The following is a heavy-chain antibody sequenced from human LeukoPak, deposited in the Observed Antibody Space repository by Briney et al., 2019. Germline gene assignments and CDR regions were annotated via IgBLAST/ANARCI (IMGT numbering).Heavy chain of an antibody. J-gene: IGHJ6*02. Sequence: GGSLRLSCAASGFTFSSYAMSWVRQAPGKGLEWVSAISGSGGSTYYADSVKGRFTISRHNSKNTLYLQMNSLRAEDTAVYYCARVSIMNYGMDVWGQGTMVTVSS. CDR2: ISGSGGST. CDR1: GFTFSSYA. D-gene: IGHD3-16*01. V-gene: IGHV3-23*01. CDR3: ARVSIMNYGMDV.